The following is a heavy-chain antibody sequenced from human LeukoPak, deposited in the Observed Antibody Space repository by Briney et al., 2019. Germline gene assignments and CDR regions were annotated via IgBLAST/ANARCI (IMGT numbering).Heavy chain of an antibody. Sequence: GGSLRLSCAASGFTFSHYWMHWVRQAPGKGLVWVSRIESDGGRTDYADSLKGRFTISRDKAKNTLYLEMNSLRAEDTAVYYCARVGHCSSTTCFIDYWGQGTLVTVSS. V-gene: IGHV3-74*01. J-gene: IGHJ4*02. D-gene: IGHD2-2*01. CDR2: IESDGGRT. CDR3: ARVGHCSSTTCFIDY. CDR1: GFTFSHYW.